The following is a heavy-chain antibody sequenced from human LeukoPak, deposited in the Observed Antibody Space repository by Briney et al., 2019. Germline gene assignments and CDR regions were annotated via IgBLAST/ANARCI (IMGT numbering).Heavy chain of an antibody. J-gene: IGHJ4*02. D-gene: IGHD1-26*01. V-gene: IGHV3-13*01. CDR3: ARGPLVGAYFDY. CDR1: GFPFSSYD. Sequence: PGGSLRLSCAASGFPFSSYDMHWVRQATGKGLEWVSAIGTAGDTYYPGSVKGRFTISRENAKNSLYLQMNSLRAGDTAVYYCARGPLVGAYFDYWGQGTLVTVSS. CDR2: IGTAGDT.